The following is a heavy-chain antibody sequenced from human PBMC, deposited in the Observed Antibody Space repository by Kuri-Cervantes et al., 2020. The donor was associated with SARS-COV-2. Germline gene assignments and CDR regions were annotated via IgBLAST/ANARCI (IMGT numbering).Heavy chain of an antibody. CDR2: IGNTDSTT. CDR1: GFTFNSYE. D-gene: IGHD2-2*01. V-gene: IGHV3-48*03. Sequence: GESLKISCAASGFTFNSYEMNWVRQAPGKGLEWLSYIGNTDSTTYYADSVKGRFTISRDNSKNTLYLQMNSLRAEDTAVYYCARTLGEDIVVVPAATFDYWGQGTLVTVSS. J-gene: IGHJ4*02. CDR3: ARTLGEDIVVVPAATFDY.